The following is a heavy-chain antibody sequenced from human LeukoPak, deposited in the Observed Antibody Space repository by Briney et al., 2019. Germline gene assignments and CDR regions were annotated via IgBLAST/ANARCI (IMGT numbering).Heavy chain of an antibody. CDR3: AKDRWELWYFDY. CDR2: ISGSGGST. Sequence: PGGSLRLSCAASGFTFSSYSMNWVRQAPGKGLEWVSAISGSGGSTYYADSVKGRFTISRDNSKNTLYLQMNSLRAEDTAVYYCAKDRWELWYFDYWGQGTLVTVSS. CDR1: GFTFSSYS. D-gene: IGHD1-26*01. V-gene: IGHV3-23*01. J-gene: IGHJ4*02.